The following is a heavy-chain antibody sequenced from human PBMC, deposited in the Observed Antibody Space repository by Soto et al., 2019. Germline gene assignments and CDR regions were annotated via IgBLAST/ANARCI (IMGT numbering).Heavy chain of an antibody. CDR2: IYYSGST. V-gene: IGHV4-39*01. Sequence: QLQLQESGPGLVKPSETLSLTCTVSGGSISSSSYYWGWIRQPPGKGLEWIGSIYYSGSTYYNPSLKCRVTISVDTSKNQFSLQLSSVTAADTAVYYCARRAAAGPKDFDYWGQGTLVTVSS. D-gene: IGHD6-13*01. CDR3: ARRAAAGPKDFDY. J-gene: IGHJ4*02. CDR1: GGSISSSSYY.